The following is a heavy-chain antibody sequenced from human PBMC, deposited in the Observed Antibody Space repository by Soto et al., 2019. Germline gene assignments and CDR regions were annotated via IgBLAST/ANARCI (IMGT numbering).Heavy chain of an antibody. J-gene: IGHJ6*03. CDR2: IYPGDSDT. V-gene: IGHV5-51*01. D-gene: IGHD6-13*01. CDR3: ARHLRSIAAADRNYYYYYMDV. CDR1: GYNFASYW. Sequence: GESHKISSKGSGYNFASYWIGWVRQMPGKGLEWMGIIYPGDSDTRYSPSFQGQVTISADKSISTAYLQWSSLKASDTAMYYCARHLRSIAAADRNYYYYYMDVWGKGTTVTVSS.